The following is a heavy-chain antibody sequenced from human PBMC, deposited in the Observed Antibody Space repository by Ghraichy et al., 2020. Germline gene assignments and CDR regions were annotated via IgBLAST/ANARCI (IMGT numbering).Heavy chain of an antibody. CDR1: GFTFSSYS. V-gene: IGHV3-48*02. CDR2: ISSSSSTI. D-gene: IGHD2-15*01. CDR3: AREIDCSGGSCYRYGMDV. Sequence: GGSLRLSCAASGFTFSSYSMNWVRQAPGKGLEWVSYISSSSSTIYYEDSVKGRFTISRDNAKSSLYLQMNSLRDEDTAVYYCAREIDCSGGSCYRYGMDVWGQGTTVTVSS. J-gene: IGHJ6*02.